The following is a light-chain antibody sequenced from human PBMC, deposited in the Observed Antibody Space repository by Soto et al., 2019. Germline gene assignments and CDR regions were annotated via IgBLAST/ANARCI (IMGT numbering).Light chain of an antibody. V-gene: IGKV3D-15*01. CDR2: GVS. J-gene: IGKJ4*01. Sequence: EIVMTQSPATLSVSPGERATLSCRASQSVNIYLAWYQQKPGQAPRLLIFGVSYRATGIPARFSGSGSGTEFNLTISSLQSEDFAVYFCQQYDDWRRLTFGGGTKGEIK. CDR1: QSVNIY. CDR3: QQYDDWRRLT.